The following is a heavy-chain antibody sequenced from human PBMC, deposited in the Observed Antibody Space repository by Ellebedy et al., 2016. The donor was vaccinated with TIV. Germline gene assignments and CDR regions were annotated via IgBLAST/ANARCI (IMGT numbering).Heavy chain of an antibody. CDR3: ARDSGRRRSWDNDD. J-gene: IGHJ4*02. Sequence: GESLKISCVASGFTFSSYAMCWVRQAQGKGLEWVSNISDSGDNTYFPDYVKGRFTISRDNSRNTVYLQMNNLRAEDTSVYYCARDSGRRRSWDNDDWGQGTLVTVSS. V-gene: IGHV3-23*01. D-gene: IGHD3-10*01. CDR2: ISDSGDNT. CDR1: GFTFSSYA.